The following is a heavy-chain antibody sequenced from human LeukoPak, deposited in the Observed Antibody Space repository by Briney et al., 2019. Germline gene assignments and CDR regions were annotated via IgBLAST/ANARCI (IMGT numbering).Heavy chain of an antibody. V-gene: IGHV3-48*02. J-gene: IGHJ4*02. CDR2: ISSTSTI. CDR3: AKNRGLFESCDF. Sequence: GGSLRLSCVASRVVFRAYSMNWVRQAPGQGLEWVSYISSTSTIYYADSVKGRFTISRDNAKNSLHLQMNRVTDEDTDVYYCAKNRGLFESCDFWGQGTLVTVSS. CDR1: RVVFRAYS.